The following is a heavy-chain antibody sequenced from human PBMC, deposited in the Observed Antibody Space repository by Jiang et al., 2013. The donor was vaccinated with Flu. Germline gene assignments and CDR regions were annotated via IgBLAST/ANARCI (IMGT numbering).Heavy chain of an antibody. CDR2: IHLGDSDT. J-gene: IGHJ6*02. Sequence: SLKISCQDSTYSFTNYWIGWVRQMPGKGLEWMGIIHLGDSDTRYSPSFQGQVTISADKSISTAYLQWSSLKASDTAIYYCATLLGYCSRTTCSYYYGLDVWGQGTTVIVSS. V-gene: IGHV5-51*01. D-gene: IGHD2-2*01. CDR1: TYSFTNYW. CDR3: ATLLGYCSRTTCSYYYGLDV.